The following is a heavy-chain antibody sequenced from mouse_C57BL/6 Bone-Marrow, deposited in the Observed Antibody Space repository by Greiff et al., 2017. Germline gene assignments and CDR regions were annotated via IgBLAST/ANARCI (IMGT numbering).Heavy chain of an antibody. V-gene: IGHV5-4*01. CDR3: ARDYAMDY. Sequence: EVQLVESGGGLVKPGGSLKLSCAASGFTFSSYAMSWVRQTPEKRLEWVATISDGGSYTYYPDNVKGRFTISRENAKNNLYLQMSHLKSEDTAMYYCARDYAMDYWGQGTSVTVSS. J-gene: IGHJ4*01. CDR1: GFTFSSYA. CDR2: ISDGGSYT.